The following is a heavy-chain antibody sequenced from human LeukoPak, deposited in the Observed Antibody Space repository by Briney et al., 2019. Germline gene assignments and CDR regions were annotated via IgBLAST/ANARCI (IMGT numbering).Heavy chain of an antibody. D-gene: IGHD3-10*01. J-gene: IGHJ4*02. CDR2: ITGDGSNT. V-gene: IGHV3-74*01. Sequence: GGSLRLSCTASGFTFSTYWMYWVRQAPGKGLVWVSRITGDGSNTAYADCVKGRFTISRDNAENTVYLQMNSLRAEGTAVYYCARGYSGSGRPIWGQGALVTVSS. CDR3: ARGYSGSGRPI. CDR1: GFTFSTYW.